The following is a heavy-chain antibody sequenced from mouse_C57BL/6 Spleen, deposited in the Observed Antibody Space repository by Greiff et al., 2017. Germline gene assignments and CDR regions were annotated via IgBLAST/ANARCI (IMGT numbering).Heavy chain of an antibody. CDR3: TRGRYDSLDY. D-gene: IGHD2-4*01. J-gene: IGHJ2*01. Sequence: VQLQQSGAELVRPGASVTLSCKASGYTFTDYEMHWVKQTPVHGLEWIGAIDPETGGTAYNQKFKGKAILTADKASSTDYMELRSLTSEDSAVYYDTRGRYDSLDYWGQGTTLTVSS. CDR2: IDPETGGT. V-gene: IGHV1-15*01. CDR1: GYTFTDYE.